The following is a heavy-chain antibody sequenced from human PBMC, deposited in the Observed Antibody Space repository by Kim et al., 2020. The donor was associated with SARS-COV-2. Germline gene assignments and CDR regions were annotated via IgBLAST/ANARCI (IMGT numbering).Heavy chain of an antibody. D-gene: IGHD1-26*01. J-gene: IGHJ5*02. V-gene: IGHV1-69*01. CDR3: ASSGGSYYGWFDP. Sequence: YAQKFQGSVTITADESTSTAYMELSSLRSEDTAVYYCASSGGSYYGWFDPWGQGTLVTVSS.